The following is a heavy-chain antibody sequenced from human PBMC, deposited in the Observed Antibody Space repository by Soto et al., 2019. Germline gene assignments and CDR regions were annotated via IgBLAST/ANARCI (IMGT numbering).Heavy chain of an antibody. CDR1: GFTFGREA. V-gene: IGHV3-30*18. J-gene: IGHJ4*02. Sequence: SLRLSCVASGFTFGREAMHCVRQVPGRGLEWVAVISYTGANTYYVGSVRGRFTISRDNSKNTLYLQMNSLRAEDTAMYYCAKHMDDSGYFYVEGADHWGQGTLVTVSS. CDR2: ISYTGANT. CDR3: AKHMDDSGYFYVEGADH. D-gene: IGHD3-22*01.